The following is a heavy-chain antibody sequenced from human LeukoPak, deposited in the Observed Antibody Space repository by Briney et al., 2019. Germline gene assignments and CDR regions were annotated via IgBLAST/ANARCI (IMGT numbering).Heavy chain of an antibody. V-gene: IGHV3-11*06. CDR2: ISSSSSYT. CDR3: AVYYYDSSGYYYFDY. CDR1: GFTFSDYY. D-gene: IGHD3-22*01. Sequence: GGSLRLSCAASGFTFSDYYMSWIRQAPGKGLEWVSYISSSSSYTNYADSVKGRFIISRDNAKNSLYLQMNSLRAEDTAVYYCAVYYYDSSGYYYFDYWGQGTLVTVSS. J-gene: IGHJ4*02.